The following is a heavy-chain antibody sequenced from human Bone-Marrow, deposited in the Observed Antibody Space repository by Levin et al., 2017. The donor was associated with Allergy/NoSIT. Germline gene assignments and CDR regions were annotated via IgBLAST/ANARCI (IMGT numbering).Heavy chain of an antibody. CDR2: VNYSGTT. CDR3: ARGTFGGYINY. D-gene: IGHD3-16*01. J-gene: IGHJ4*02. Sequence: SQTLSLTCAVYGGSFSDYYWTWIRQPPGKGLEWIGEVNYSGTTNYSPSLRRRLTISSDTSKNQFSLKLTSVTTADTALYFWARGTFGGYINYWGQGALVSVSS. V-gene: IGHV4-34*01. CDR1: GGSFSDYY.